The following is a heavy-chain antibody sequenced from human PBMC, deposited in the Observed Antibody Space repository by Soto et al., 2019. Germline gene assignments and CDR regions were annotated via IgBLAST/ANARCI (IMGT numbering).Heavy chain of an antibody. CDR2: INPNSGGT. D-gene: IGHD1-20*01. J-gene: IGHJ3*02. CDR1: GYTFTGYY. Sequence: ASVKVSCKASGYTFTGYYMHWVRQAPGQGLEWMGWINPNSGGTNYAQKFQGWVTMTRDTSISTAYMELSRLRSDDTAVYYCAIDPLITGHDAFDIWGKGTMVTVSS. CDR3: AIDPLITGHDAFDI. V-gene: IGHV1-2*04.